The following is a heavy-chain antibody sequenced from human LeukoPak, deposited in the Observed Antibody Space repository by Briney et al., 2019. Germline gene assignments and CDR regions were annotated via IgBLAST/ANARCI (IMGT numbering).Heavy chain of an antibody. V-gene: IGHV5-51*01. CDR3: ARLRGGELSKYYFDY. J-gene: IGHJ4*02. CDR1: GYIFTAYW. CDR2: ISPGDSDT. D-gene: IGHD3-10*01. Sequence: GEYLKISCQGSGYIFTAYWIAWVRQMPGKGLEWMGIISPGDSDTRYSPSFQGQVTMSADKSISTAYPQWSSLKASDTAMYYCARLRGGELSKYYFDYWGQGSLVTVPS.